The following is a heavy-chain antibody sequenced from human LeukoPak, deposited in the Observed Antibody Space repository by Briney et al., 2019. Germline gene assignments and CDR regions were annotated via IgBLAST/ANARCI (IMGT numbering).Heavy chain of an antibody. CDR2: IYHSGST. CDR3: ARGRGYGSGSYYPLYYYYYMDV. CDR1: GDSISSYY. V-gene: IGHV4-59*12. Sequence: PSETLSLTCTVSGDSISSYYCSWIRQPPGKGLEWIGYIYHSGSTNYNPSLKSRVTISVDTSKNQFSLKLSSVTAADTAVYYCARGRGYGSGSYYPLYYYYYMDVWGKGTTVTVSS. J-gene: IGHJ6*03. D-gene: IGHD3-10*01.